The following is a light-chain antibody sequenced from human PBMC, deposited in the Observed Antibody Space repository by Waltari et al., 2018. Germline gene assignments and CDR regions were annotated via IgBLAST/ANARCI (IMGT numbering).Light chain of an antibody. Sequence: DIQMTPSPSSLSASVGERVTTTRQARQDINRSVRWYQQKPRKAPKLLIYDAYNLATGVPSRFSGSGSGTDFTFTISSLQPEDIATYYCQQYDNLLVTFGGGTKVEIK. CDR1: QDINRS. CDR3: QQYDNLLVT. CDR2: DAY. J-gene: IGKJ4*01. V-gene: IGKV1-33*01.